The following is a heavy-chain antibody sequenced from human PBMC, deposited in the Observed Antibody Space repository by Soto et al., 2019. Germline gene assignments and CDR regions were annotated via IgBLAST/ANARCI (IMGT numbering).Heavy chain of an antibody. Sequence: PGGSLRLSCAASGFIFSRYATHWVRQAPCKGLEWVAVISYNGNNMYHADSVKGRFTISRDNSKNTLYLQMNSLRAEDTALYYCARGHGTHYYDSSGYRDAFDIWGQGTMVTVSS. CDR3: ARGHGTHYYDSSGYRDAFDI. CDR2: ISYNGNNM. J-gene: IGHJ3*02. D-gene: IGHD3-22*01. V-gene: IGHV3-30-3*01. CDR1: GFIFSRYA.